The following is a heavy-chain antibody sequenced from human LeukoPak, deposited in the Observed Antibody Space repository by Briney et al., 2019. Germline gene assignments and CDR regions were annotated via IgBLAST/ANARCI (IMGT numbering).Heavy chain of an antibody. D-gene: IGHD5/OR15-5a*01. J-gene: IGHJ5*02. CDR1: GVSFSSGSYF. V-gene: IGHV4-61*01. CDR3: ATFFDFWFGP. Sequence: SETLSLTCTVSGVSFSSGSYFWSWIRQPPGGGPQWIGYIYHDGSTNYSPSLRSRVSISVDTSKNQFSLKLSSVTTADTAVYFCATFFDFWFGPWGQGTQVTVSS. CDR2: IYHDGST.